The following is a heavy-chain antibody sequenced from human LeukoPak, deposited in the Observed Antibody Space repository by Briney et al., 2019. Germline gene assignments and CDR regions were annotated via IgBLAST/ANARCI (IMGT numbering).Heavy chain of an antibody. CDR2: TDVGGDGYK. CDR1: GFTFRSYS. CDR3: ARGVTATRYFYYGLDV. D-gene: IGHD2-21*02. V-gene: IGHV3-21*05. Sequence: KPGGSLRLSCAASGFTFRSYSMNWVRQAPGKGLEWISYTDVGGDGYKYYADSVKGRFTISRDNAKNSLYLQMNSLRVEDTAVYYCARGVTATRYFYYGLDVWGLGTTVTVSS. J-gene: IGHJ6*02.